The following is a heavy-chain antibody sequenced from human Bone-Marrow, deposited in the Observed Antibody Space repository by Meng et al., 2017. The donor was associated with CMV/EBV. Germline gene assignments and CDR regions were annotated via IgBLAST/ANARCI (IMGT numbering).Heavy chain of an antibody. CDR1: GYTFTAYY. V-gene: IGHV1-2*02. J-gene: IGHJ5*02. CDR2: INPSSGGT. D-gene: IGHD1-14*01. Sequence: ASVKVSCKASGYTFTAYYMHWLRQAPGQGLEWMGWINPSSGGTSYAQKYQGRVTMTTDTSISTAYMELTSLTSDDTAVYYCARDRSPHTNLRNWFDPWGQGTRVTGSS. CDR3: ARDRSPHTNLRNWFDP.